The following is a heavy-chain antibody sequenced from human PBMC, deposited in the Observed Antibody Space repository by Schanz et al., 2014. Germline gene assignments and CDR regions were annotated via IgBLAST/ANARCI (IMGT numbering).Heavy chain of an antibody. Sequence: QAQLMQSGPALKRPWASVKVSCTASGYTLKISGISWVRQAPGLGLEWMGWISDYNGKTNYAQKFQDRVIMSTDRSSSTAYLELRSLTSDDSAIYYCARHRFGVFYYGLDVWGQGTTILVSS. CDR1: GYTLKISG. J-gene: IGHJ6*02. V-gene: IGHV1-18*01. D-gene: IGHD3-10*01. CDR3: ARHRFGVFYYGLDV. CDR2: ISDYNGKT.